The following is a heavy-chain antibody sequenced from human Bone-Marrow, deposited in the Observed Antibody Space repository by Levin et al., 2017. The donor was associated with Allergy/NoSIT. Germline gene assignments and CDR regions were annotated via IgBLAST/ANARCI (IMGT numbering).Heavy chain of an antibody. CDR1: ELTSYAHA. Sequence: AGGSLRLSCVVSELTSYAHAIYWVRQAPGKGLEWVSGIKWISGDAGYADSVRGRFTISRDNAKKSMYLQMNSLRSEDTALYYCVKDQRPGDAEVWGQGTTVIVSS. V-gene: IGHV3-9*02. J-gene: IGHJ6*02. D-gene: IGHD3-16*01. CDR2: IKWISGDA. CDR3: VKDQRPGDAEV.